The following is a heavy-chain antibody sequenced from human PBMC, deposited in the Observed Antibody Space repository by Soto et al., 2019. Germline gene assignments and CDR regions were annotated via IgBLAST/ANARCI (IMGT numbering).Heavy chain of an antibody. CDR1: GGSISSSHYY. CDR3: ATPGPFGSGRYSFDY. CDR2: IYYTGST. J-gene: IGHJ4*02. V-gene: IGHV4-39*01. D-gene: IGHD3-10*01. Sequence: PSETLSLTCMVSGGSISSSHYYWGWIRQPPGKGLEWIGSIYYTGSTYYNRSLESRVTISVDMSKNQLSLRLSSVTAADTAVYYCATPGPFGSGRYSFDYWGLGTLVTVSS.